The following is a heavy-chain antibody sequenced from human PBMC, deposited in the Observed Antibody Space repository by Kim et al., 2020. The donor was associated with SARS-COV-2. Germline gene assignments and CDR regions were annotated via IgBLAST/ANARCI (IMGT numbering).Heavy chain of an antibody. CDR2: IRNKANSYAT. CDR3: ASGYEYYYNGMDV. V-gene: IGHV3-73*01. Sequence: GGSLRLSCAASGFTFSGSAMHWVRQASGKGLEWVGRIRNKANSYATAYAASVKGRFTISRDDSKNTAYLQMKSLKTEDTAVYYCASGYEYYYNGMDVWGQGTTVTVSS. CDR1: GFTFSGSA. D-gene: IGHD5-12*01. J-gene: IGHJ6*02.